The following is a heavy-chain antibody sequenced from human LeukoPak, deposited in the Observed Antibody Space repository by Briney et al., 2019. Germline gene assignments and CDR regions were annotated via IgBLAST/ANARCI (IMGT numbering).Heavy chain of an antibody. Sequence: SVKVSCKASGGTFSSYAIRWVRQAPGQGLEWMGGIIPIFGTAHFAQKLQGRVTITTDESTSTAYMEMSSLRSEDTAVYYCARGDYYDSSGYSDRSYYYYYLDLWGKGATVTVSS. CDR3: ARGDYYDSSGYSDRSYYYYYLDL. CDR2: IIPIFGTA. V-gene: IGHV1-69*05. D-gene: IGHD3-22*01. J-gene: IGHJ6*03. CDR1: GGTFSSYA.